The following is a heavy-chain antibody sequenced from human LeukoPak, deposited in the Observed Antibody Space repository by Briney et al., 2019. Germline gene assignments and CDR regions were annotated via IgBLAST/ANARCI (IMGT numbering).Heavy chain of an antibody. CDR1: GFTVSSNY. Sequence: GGSLRLSCAASGFTVSSNYMSWVRQAPGKGLEWVSVIYSGGSTYYADSVKGRFTISRDNSKNTLYLQMNSLRAEDTAVYYCARAPNWGRYYFDYWGQGTLVTVSS. J-gene: IGHJ4*02. CDR3: ARAPNWGRYYFDY. V-gene: IGHV3-53*01. D-gene: IGHD7-27*01. CDR2: IYSGGST.